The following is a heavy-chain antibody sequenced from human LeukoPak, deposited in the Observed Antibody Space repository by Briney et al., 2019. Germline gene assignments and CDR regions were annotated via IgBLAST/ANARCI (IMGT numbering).Heavy chain of an antibody. CDR1: GGSISSGGYY. CDR2: IYHSGST. V-gene: IGHV4-30-2*01. CDR3: AASKSPLDY. Sequence: SETLSLTCTVSGGSISSGGYYWSWIRQPPGKGLEWIGYIYHSGSTYYNPSLKSRVTISVDRSKNQFSLKLSSVTAADTAVYYCAASKSPLDYWGQGTLVTVSS. J-gene: IGHJ4*02.